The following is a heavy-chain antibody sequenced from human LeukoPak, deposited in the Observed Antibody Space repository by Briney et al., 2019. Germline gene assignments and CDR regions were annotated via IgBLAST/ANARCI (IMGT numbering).Heavy chain of an antibody. D-gene: IGHD5-18*01. J-gene: IGHJ4*03. V-gene: IGHV4-59*01. CDR2: IYYRGNT. CDR1: GGSISSYY. Sequence: SKTLSLTCTVSGGSISSYYWSWVRQPPGKGLEWIGYIYYRGNTNYNPSLKSRVTISVDMSKNQFSLKLSSVTAADTAVYYCTRGGYNYDSPPGDPFDYWGQGTTVTVSS. CDR3: TRGGYNYDSPPGDPFDY.